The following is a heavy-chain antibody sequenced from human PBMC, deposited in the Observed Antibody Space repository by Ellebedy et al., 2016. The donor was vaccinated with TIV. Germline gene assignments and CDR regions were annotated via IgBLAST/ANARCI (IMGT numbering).Heavy chain of an antibody. Sequence: GGSLRLXXVASGFTFSNYWMSWVRQAPGKGLEWVANMKQDGSEKYYVDSVKGRSTISRDNAKNSLYLQMNSLRAEDTAVYYCARAIAAAGSYWGRGTLVTVSS. D-gene: IGHD6-13*01. CDR1: GFTFSNYW. CDR2: MKQDGSEK. J-gene: IGHJ4*02. V-gene: IGHV3-7*01. CDR3: ARAIAAAGSY.